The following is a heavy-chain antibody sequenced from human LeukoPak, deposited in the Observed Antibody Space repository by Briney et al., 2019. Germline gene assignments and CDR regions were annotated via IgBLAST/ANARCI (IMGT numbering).Heavy chain of an antibody. CDR3: ARGGGLDV. J-gene: IGHJ6*02. CDR1: GLTFSSYW. CDR2: INHNGNVN. V-gene: IGHV3-7*03. D-gene: IGHD3-16*01. Sequence: GGSLRLSCAASGLTFSSYWMNWARQAPGKGLEWVASINHNGNVNYYVDSVKGPFTISRDNAKNSLYLQTSNLRAEDTAVYFCARGGGLDVWGQGATVTVSS.